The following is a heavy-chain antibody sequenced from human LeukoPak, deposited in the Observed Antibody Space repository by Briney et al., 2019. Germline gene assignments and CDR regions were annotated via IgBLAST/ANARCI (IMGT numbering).Heavy chain of an antibody. CDR3: AGWPTLYDSSGHYFDY. CDR1: GGSISSYY. CDR2: IYTSGST. V-gene: IGHV4-4*07. D-gene: IGHD3-22*01. Sequence: SETLSLTCTVSGGSISSYYWSWIRQPAGKGLEWIGRIYTSGSTNYNLSLKSRVTMSVDTSKNQFSLKLSSVTAADTAVYYCAGWPTLYDSSGHYFDYWGQGTLVTVSS. J-gene: IGHJ4*02.